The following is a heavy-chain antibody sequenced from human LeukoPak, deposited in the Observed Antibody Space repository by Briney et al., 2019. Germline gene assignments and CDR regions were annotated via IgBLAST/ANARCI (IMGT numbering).Heavy chain of an antibody. V-gene: IGHV1-2*02. CDR2: INPNSGDT. CDR1: GYTFTGYY. J-gene: IGHJ4*02. D-gene: IGHD3-10*01. CDR3: ARDFIGIRITMVRGGGGDY. Sequence: ASVKVSCKASGYTFTGYYMHWVRQAPGQGLEWMGWINPNSGDTNYAQKFQGRVTMTRDTSTSTAYMELSRLRSDDTAVYYCARDFIGIRITMVRGGGGDYWGQGTLVTVSS.